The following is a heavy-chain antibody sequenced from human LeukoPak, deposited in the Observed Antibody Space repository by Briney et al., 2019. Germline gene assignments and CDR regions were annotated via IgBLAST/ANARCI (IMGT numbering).Heavy chain of an antibody. CDR1: GGSISSSSYY. V-gene: IGHV4-39*01. CDR2: IYYSGST. D-gene: IGHD2-21*02. J-gene: IGHJ5*02. Sequence: SETLSLTCTVSGGSISSSSYYWGWIRQPPGKGLEWIGSIYYSGSTYYNPSLKSRVTISGDTSKNQFSLKLNSVTAADTAVYYCARTLRVVTTSVGWFDPWGQGTLVTVSS. CDR3: ARTLRVVTTSVGWFDP.